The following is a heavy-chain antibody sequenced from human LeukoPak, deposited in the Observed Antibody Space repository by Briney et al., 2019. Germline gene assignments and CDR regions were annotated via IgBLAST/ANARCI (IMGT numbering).Heavy chain of an antibody. CDR1: GYTFTDYY. D-gene: IGHD1-26*01. CDR2: INPNSGGT. V-gene: IGHV1-2*02. Sequence: ASVKVSCKASGYTFTDYYMHWVRQAPGQGLECMGWINPNSGGTNYAQKFQGRVTMTRDTSISTAYMELNRLRSDDTALYYCARGEGYSGSYRADYWGQGTLVTVSS. CDR3: ARGEGYSGSYRADY. J-gene: IGHJ4*02.